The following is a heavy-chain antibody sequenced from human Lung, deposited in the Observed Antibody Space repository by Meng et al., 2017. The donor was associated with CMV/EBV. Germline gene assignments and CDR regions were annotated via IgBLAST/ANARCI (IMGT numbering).Heavy chain of an antibody. CDR2: ISRSGSYE. J-gene: IGHJ4*02. CDR3: ARVRQGVADHYFDY. D-gene: IGHD2-21*01. V-gene: IGHV3-21*01. Sequence: GESXKISCTTSGFTFGDYAMSWVRQAPGKGLEWVSSISRSGSYEYYADSVKGRFAISRDNAKNSLYLQMNSLRVEDTAVYYCARVRQGVADHYFDYWGQGTLVTVSS. CDR1: GFTFGDYA.